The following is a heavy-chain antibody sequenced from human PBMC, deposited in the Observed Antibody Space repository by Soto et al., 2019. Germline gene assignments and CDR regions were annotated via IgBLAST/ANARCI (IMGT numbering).Heavy chain of an antibody. D-gene: IGHD4-17*01. Sequence: QVQLVQSGAEVKKPGSSVKVSCKASGGTFSSYAISWVRQAPGQGLEWMGGIIPIFGTANYAQKFQGRVTITADESTSTASMELSSLRSEDTAVYYCARDQTTVVPYYYYGMDVWGQGTTVTVSS. J-gene: IGHJ6*02. CDR3: ARDQTTVVPYYYYGMDV. V-gene: IGHV1-69*01. CDR2: IIPIFGTA. CDR1: GGTFSSYA.